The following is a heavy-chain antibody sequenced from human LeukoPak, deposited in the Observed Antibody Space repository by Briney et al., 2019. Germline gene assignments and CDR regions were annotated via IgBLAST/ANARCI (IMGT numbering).Heavy chain of an antibody. Sequence: SETLSLTCAVYGESLNYYYWSWIRQSPEEGLEWIGEVFDGKTTNYNPSLKSRVTISAATSSNQFSLNLKSVTAADTAVYYCASGAWATRLHSWAQGTLVIVSS. D-gene: IGHD5-24*01. V-gene: IGHV4-34*12. CDR3: ASGAWATRLHS. CDR2: VFDGKTT. CDR1: GESLNYYY. J-gene: IGHJ4*02.